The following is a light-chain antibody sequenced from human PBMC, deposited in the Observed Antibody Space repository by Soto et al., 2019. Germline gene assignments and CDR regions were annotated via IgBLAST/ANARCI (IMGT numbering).Light chain of an antibody. CDR3: SSYTRSSTYV. CDR1: SSDVGDYNY. Sequence: QSVLTQPASVSGSPGQSITISCTGASSDVGDYNYVSWYQHHPGKAPKLLIYEVNNRPSGVSDRFSGFKSGNVASLTISWLQAEDEADYYCSSYTRSSTYVFGIGTKVT. CDR2: EVN. V-gene: IGLV2-14*01. J-gene: IGLJ1*01.